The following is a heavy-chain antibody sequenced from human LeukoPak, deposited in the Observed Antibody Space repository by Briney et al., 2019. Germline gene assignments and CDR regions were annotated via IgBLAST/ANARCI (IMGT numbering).Heavy chain of an antibody. CDR1: GFTFSSYW. Sequence: GGSLRLSCAASGFTFSSYWMSWVRQAPGKGLEWAANIKQDGSEKYYVDSVKGQFTISRDNAKNSLYLQMNSLRAEDTAVYYCARVGSLGYCSGGSCPGDYWGQGTLVTVSS. V-gene: IGHV3-7*01. J-gene: IGHJ4*02. CDR3: ARVGSLGYCSGGSCPGDY. D-gene: IGHD2-15*01. CDR2: IKQDGSEK.